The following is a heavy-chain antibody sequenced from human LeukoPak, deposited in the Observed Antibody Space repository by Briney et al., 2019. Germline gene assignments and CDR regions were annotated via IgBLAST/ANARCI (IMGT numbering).Heavy chain of an antibody. CDR3: ARDDYGGDSTPCY. D-gene: IGHD4-23*01. CDR1: GYTFTSYY. J-gene: IGHJ4*02. CDR2: INPGGGSP. V-gene: IGHV1-46*01. Sequence: ASVKVSCKSSGYTFTSYYMHWVREVPGQGLEWMGMINPGGGSPDYAQKFQDRVTMTRDTSTSTVYMEVSSLRSGDTAVFYCARDDYGGDSTPCYWGQGTLVTVSS.